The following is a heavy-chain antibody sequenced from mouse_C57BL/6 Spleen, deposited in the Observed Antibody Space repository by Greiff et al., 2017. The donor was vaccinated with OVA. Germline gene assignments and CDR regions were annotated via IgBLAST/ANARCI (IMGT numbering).Heavy chain of an antibody. V-gene: IGHV1-80*01. J-gene: IGHJ4*01. CDR2: IYPGDGDT. CDR1: GYAFSSYW. Sequence: QVQLQQSGAELVKPGASVKISCKASGYAFSSYWMNWVKQRPGKGLEWIGQIYPGDGDTNYHGKFKGKATLTADKSSSTAYMQLSSLTSEDSAVYFCAREAGTNYYAMDYWGQGTSVTVSS. D-gene: IGHD4-1*01. CDR3: AREAGTNYYAMDY.